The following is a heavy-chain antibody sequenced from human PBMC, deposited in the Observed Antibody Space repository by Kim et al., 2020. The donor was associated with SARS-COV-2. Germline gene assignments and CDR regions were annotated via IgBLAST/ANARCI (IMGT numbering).Heavy chain of an antibody. J-gene: IGHJ3*02. D-gene: IGHD1-26*01. V-gene: IGHV3-53*01. CDR3: ARVPHSAGAFDI. Sequence: YYADSVKGRFTITRDNSKNTLYLQMNSLRAEDTAVYYCARVPHSAGAFDIWGQGTMVTVSS.